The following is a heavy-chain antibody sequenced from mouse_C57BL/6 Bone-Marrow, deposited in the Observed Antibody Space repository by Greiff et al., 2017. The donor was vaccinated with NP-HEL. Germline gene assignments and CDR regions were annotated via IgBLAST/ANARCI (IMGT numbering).Heavy chain of an antibody. CDR3: ARDYDYDGDWYFDV. CDR1: GFSLTSYG. CDR2: IWSGGST. V-gene: IGHV2-2*01. D-gene: IGHD2-4*01. Sequence: VQLQESGPGLVQPSQSLSITCTVSGFSLTSYGVHWVRQSPGKGLEWLGVIWSGGSTDYNAAFISRLSISKDNSKSQVFFKMNSLQADDTAIYYCARDYDYDGDWYFDVWGTGTTVTVSS. J-gene: IGHJ1*03.